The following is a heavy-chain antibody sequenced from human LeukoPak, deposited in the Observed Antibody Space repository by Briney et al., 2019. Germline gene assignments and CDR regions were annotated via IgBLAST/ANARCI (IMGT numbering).Heavy chain of an antibody. CDR2: IVVGSGST. CDR1: GFTFTSSA. D-gene: IGHD6-13*01. J-gene: IGHJ5*02. CDR3: ARGQYSSSWYGTEFDP. Sequence: SVKVSCKASGFTFTSSAMQWVRQARGQRLEWIGWIVVGSGSTNYAQKFQERVTITRDMSTNTAYMVLSSLRSEDTAVYYCARGQYSSSWYGTEFDPWGQGTLVTVSS. V-gene: IGHV1-58*02.